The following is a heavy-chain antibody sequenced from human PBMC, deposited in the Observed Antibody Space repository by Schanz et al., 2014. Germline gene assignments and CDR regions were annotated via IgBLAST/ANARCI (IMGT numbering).Heavy chain of an antibody. J-gene: IGHJ3*02. CDR1: GFTASSHS. V-gene: IGHV3-23*01. Sequence: EVQLLESGGGLVQPGGSLRLSCAASGFTASSHSMNWVRQAPGKGLEWVSAISGSGGSTYYADSVKGRFTISRDNSKNTLYLQMNTLRAEDTAVYYCARKMKLGVYGGKGHDSLDIWGQGTMVTVSS. CDR3: ARKMKLGVYGGKGHDSLDI. CDR2: ISGSGGST. D-gene: IGHD4-17*01.